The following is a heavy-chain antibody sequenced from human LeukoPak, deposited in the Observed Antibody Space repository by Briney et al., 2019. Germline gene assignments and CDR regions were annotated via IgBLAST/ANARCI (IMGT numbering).Heavy chain of an antibody. CDR3: ARGSGYSSSQTPDY. J-gene: IGHJ4*02. CDR1: GGSISSSSYY. V-gene: IGHV4-31*03. CDR2: IYYSGST. D-gene: IGHD6-13*01. Sequence: SETLSLTCTVSGGSISSSSYYWGWIRQPPGKGLEWIGYIYYSGSTYYNPSLKSRVTISVDTSKNQFSLKLSSVTAADTAVYYCARGSGYSSSQTPDYWGQGTLVTVSS.